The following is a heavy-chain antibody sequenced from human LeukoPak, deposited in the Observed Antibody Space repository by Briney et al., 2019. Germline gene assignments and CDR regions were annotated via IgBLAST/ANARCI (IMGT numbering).Heavy chain of an antibody. V-gene: IGHV3-11*06. CDR3: ARDGTRAYTGYDFDF. J-gene: IGHJ4*02. Sequence: GGSLRLSCAASGFTFSDYYMSWVRQAPGKGLEWVSSISGGSTHKFYGDSVKGRFIISRDNAKRSLYLEMNSLRAEDTAVYYCARDGTRAYTGYDFDFWGQGTLVSVSS. CDR2: ISGGSTHK. CDR1: GFTFSDYY. D-gene: IGHD5-12*01.